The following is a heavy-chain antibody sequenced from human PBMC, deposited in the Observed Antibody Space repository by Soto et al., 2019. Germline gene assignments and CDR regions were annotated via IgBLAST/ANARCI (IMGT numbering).Heavy chain of an antibody. V-gene: IGHV3-23*01. CDR2: ISASGEKP. Sequence: EVHLLESGGGVVQPGKSLKISCATSGFAFSDYPMTWVRQPPGQGLEWVSGISASGEKPYYADSVKGRFTISRDNSKNTLSLQMNNLRVEDTGIYYCAKLEWLEFGGDYWGQGTLVTVSS. CDR1: GFAFSDYP. CDR3: AKLEWLEFGGDY. J-gene: IGHJ4*02. D-gene: IGHD6-19*01.